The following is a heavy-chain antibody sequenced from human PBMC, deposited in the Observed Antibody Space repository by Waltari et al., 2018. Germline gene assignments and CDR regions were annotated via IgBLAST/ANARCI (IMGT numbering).Heavy chain of an antibody. V-gene: IGHV3-11*01. CDR1: GFTFSDYY. J-gene: IGHJ4*02. CDR3: ARDEYSFGY. CDR2: ISNSNPI. D-gene: IGHD5-18*01. Sequence: QVQLVESGGGLVKPGGSLRLSCAASGFTFSDYYMSWIRQAPGKVLEWVSYISNSNPIYYADSVKRRFTMSRDNAKNSLHLQMNSLRAEDTAVYYCARDEYSFGYWGQGTLVPVSS.